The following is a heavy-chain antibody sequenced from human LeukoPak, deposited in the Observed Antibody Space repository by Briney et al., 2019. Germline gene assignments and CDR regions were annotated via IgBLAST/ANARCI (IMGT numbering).Heavy chain of an antibody. CDR3: ARSVPRYSGYDYRYRGDAFDI. CDR1: GGSFSGYY. D-gene: IGHD5-12*01. V-gene: IGHV4-34*01. Sequence: SETLSLTCAVYGGSFSGYYWSWIRQPPGKGLEWIGEINHSGSTNYNPSLKSRVTISVDTSKNQFSLKLSSVTAADTAVYYCARSVPRYSGYDYRYRGDAFDIWGQGTMVTVSS. CDR2: INHSGST. J-gene: IGHJ3*02.